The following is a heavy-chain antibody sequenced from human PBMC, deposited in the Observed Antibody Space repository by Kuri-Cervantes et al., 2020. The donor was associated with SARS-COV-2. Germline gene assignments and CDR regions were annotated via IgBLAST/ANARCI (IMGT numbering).Heavy chain of an antibody. V-gene: IGHV1-24*01. CDR3: ARDFQLAPDITIFGVVIAAAFDI. J-gene: IGHJ3*02. D-gene: IGHD3-3*01. CDR2: FDPEQREI. CDR1: GNTLTELP. Sequence: ASVKVSCKVSGNTLTELPLHWVRQAPGKGLEWMGGFDPEQREIIYAQKFQGRVTMTEDTSTDTAYMELSSLRSEDTAVYYCARDFQLAPDITIFGVVIAAAFDIWGQGTMVTVSS.